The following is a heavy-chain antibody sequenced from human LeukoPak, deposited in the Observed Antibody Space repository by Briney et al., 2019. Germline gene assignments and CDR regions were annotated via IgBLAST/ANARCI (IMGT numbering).Heavy chain of an antibody. CDR1: GFTVSSSY. Sequence: GGSLRLSCAASGFTVSSSYMSWVRQAPGKGLEWVSVFYSGGKTYYTDSVKGRFTISRDNSKNTLYLQMNSLRAEDTAVYYCAREGEIDYYDSSGYYSVGRFFDYWGQGTLVTVSS. CDR2: FYSGGKT. J-gene: IGHJ4*02. CDR3: AREGEIDYYDSSGYYSVGRFFDY. V-gene: IGHV3-53*01. D-gene: IGHD3-22*01.